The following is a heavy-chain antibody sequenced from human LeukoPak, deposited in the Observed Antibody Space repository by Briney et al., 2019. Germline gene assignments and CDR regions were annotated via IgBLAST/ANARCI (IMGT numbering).Heavy chain of an antibody. CDR3: AKETLTIFEPNAFDI. CDR2: ISYDGSNK. J-gene: IGHJ3*02. CDR1: GFTFSSYA. Sequence: GRSLRLSCAASGFTFSSYAMHWVRQAPGKGLEWVAVISYDGSNKYYADSVKGRFTISRDNSKNTLYLQMNSLRAEDTAVYYCAKETLTIFEPNAFDIWGQGTMVTVSS. D-gene: IGHD3-3*01. V-gene: IGHV3-30-3*01.